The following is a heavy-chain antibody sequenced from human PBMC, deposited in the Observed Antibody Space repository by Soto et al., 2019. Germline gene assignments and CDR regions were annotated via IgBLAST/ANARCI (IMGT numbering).Heavy chain of an antibody. CDR3: ARSRYSGYDPKYGYFDY. D-gene: IGHD5-12*01. V-gene: IGHV4-34*01. CDR1: GGSFRGYY. CDR2: TNHSGRT. Sequence: SETLSLTCAVYGGSFRGYYWSWIRQPPGKGLEWIGETNHSGRTNYNPSLKSRVTISADTSKNQFSLKLSSVTAADTAVYYCARSRYSGYDPKYGYFDYWGQGTLVTVSS. J-gene: IGHJ4*02.